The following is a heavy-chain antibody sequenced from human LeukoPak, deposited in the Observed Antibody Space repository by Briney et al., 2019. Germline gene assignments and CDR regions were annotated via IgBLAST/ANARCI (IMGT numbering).Heavy chain of an antibody. J-gene: IGHJ4*02. CDR1: GGSISSGDYY. D-gene: IGHD5-18*01. Sequence: SETLSLTCTVSGGSISSGDYYWSWIRQPPGKGLEWIGYIYYSGSTYYNPSLKSRVTISVDTSKNQFSLKLSSVTAADTAVYYCAGKSFMDTAMVGPWLGGGSDYWGQGTLVTVSS. CDR2: IYYSGST. V-gene: IGHV4-30-4*01. CDR3: AGKSFMDTAMVGPWLGGGSDY.